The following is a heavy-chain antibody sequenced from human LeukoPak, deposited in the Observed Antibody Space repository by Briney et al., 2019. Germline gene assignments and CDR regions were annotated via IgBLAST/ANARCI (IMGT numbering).Heavy chain of an antibody. Sequence: SGTLPLTCAVCGGSISSSNWWRWVRQPPGKGMEWIGEIYHSGSTNYNPSLKRRVTISVDKSKNQFSLKLSSGTTADTAVYYCARRFPAYCGGDCLSASVFEVWGEGALVTVSS. D-gene: IGHD2-21*02. CDR1: GGSISSSNW. CDR2: IYHSGST. CDR3: ARRFPAYCGGDCLSASVFEV. J-gene: IGHJ4*02. V-gene: IGHV4-4*02.